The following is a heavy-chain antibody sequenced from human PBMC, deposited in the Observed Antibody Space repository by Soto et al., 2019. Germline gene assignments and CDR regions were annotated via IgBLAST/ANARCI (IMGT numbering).Heavy chain of an antibody. CDR1: GGSFSGYY. V-gene: IGHV4-34*01. D-gene: IGHD3-10*01. Sequence: ETLSLTCAVYGGSFSGYYWSWIRQPPGKGLEWIGEINHSGSTNYNPSLKSRVTISVDTSKNQFSLKLSSVTAADTAVYYCARATMVRGVIRGYYYYYGMDVWGQGTTVTVSS. J-gene: IGHJ6*02. CDR2: INHSGST. CDR3: ARATMVRGVIRGYYYYYGMDV.